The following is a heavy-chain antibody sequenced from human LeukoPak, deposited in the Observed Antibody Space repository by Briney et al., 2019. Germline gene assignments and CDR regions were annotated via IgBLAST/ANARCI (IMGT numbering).Heavy chain of an antibody. CDR2: IKQDGSVK. CDR3: ARVGSGSYFWFDP. CDR1: AFTVSSNY. V-gene: IGHV3-7*01. Sequence: PGGSLRLSCAASAFTVSSNYMSWVRQAPGEGLEWVANIKQDGSVKYYVDSVKGRFTISRDNAKNSLYLQMNSLRAEDTAVYYCARVGSGSYFWFDPWGQGTLVTVSS. J-gene: IGHJ5*02. D-gene: IGHD1-26*01.